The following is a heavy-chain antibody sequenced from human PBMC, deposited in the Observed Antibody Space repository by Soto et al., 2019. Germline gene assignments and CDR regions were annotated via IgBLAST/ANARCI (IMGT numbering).Heavy chain of an antibody. J-gene: IGHJ6*02. CDR1: GDSVSSNGAA. D-gene: IGHD6-19*01. CDR2: TYYRSKWFN. Sequence: PSQTLSLTCVISGDSVSSNGAAWSWIRQSPSRGLEWLGRTYYRSKWFNDYAVSVYSRITINPDTSKNQFSLQLNSVTPEETAVYYCAKEGPGAVAGTSYYYNIMDVWGQGTTVTVS. CDR3: AKEGPGAVAGTSYYYNIMDV. V-gene: IGHV6-1*01.